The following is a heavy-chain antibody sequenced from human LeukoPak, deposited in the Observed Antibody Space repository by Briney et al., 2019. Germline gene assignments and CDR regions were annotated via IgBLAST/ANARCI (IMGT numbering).Heavy chain of an antibody. Sequence: PGGSLRLSCAASGFSFSSYAMHWVRQAPGKGLEWVAAIPNDGSKTYYADSVKGRFTISRDNSKNTLYLQMNSLRAEDTAVYYCAGGDRIAAAGKGVDYWGQGTLVTVSS. CDR1: GFSFSSYA. V-gene: IGHV3-30-3*01. CDR2: IPNDGSKT. J-gene: IGHJ4*02. CDR3: AGGDRIAAAGKGVDY. D-gene: IGHD6-13*01.